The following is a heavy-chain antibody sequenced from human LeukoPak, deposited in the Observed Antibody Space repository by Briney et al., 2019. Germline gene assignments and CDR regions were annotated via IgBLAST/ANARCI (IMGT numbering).Heavy chain of an antibody. J-gene: IGHJ1*01. CDR2: INPNSGGT. D-gene: IGHD6-13*01. CDR3: ARGAIAAAGTYFQH. Sequence: ASVKVSCKASGYTFTGYYMHWVRQAPGQGLEWMGWINPNSGGTNYAQKFQGRVTMTRDTSISTAYMELRSLRSDDTAVYYCARGAIAAAGTYFQHWGQGTLVTVSS. CDR1: GYTFTGYY. V-gene: IGHV1-2*02.